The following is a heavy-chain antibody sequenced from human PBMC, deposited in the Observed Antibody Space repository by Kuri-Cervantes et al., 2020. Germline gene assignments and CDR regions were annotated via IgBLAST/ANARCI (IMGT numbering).Heavy chain of an antibody. CDR2: ISGSGGST. V-gene: IGHV3-23*01. CDR1: GFTFDDYA. D-gene: IGHD3-10*01. CDR3: AKTKVVAYYYGSGSYFDY. Sequence: GESLKISCAASGFTFDDYAMHWVRQAPGKGLEWVSAISGSGGSTYYADSVKGRFTISRDNSKNTLYLQMNSLRAEDTAVYYCAKTKVVAYYYGSGSYFDYWGQGTLVTVSS. J-gene: IGHJ4*02.